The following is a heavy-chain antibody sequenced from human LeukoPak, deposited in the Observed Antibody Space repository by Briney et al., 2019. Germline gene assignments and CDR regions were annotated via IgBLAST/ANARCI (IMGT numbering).Heavy chain of an antibody. CDR2: IKQDGSEK. CDR3: VRGSSGTVVRGISWAWFDP. D-gene: IGHD3-10*01. V-gene: IGHV3-7*05. J-gene: IGHJ5*02. Sequence: GGSLRLSCAASGFTFSIYWMTWVRQAPGKGLEWVANIKQDGSEKYYVDSAKGRFTISGDNAKNSLYLQMNSLRAEDTAVYYCVRGSSGTVVRGISWAWFDPWGQGTLVTVSS. CDR1: GFTFSIYW.